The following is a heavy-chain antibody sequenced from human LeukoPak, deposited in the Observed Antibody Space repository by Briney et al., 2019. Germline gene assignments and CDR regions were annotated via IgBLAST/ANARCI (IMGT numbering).Heavy chain of an antibody. V-gene: IGHV3-7*01. CDR1: GFTFSRYW. CDR2: IEQDGSEK. CDR3: ARDGYCGGDCHIDY. D-gene: IGHD2-21*01. J-gene: IGHJ4*02. Sequence: GGALRLSCATSGFTFSRYWMSWARQAPGKGLEGVANIEQDGSEKNYVGSVRGRFTISRDNAKNSLYLQMNSLRAEDTAVYYCARDGYCGGDCHIDYWGQGTLVTVSS.